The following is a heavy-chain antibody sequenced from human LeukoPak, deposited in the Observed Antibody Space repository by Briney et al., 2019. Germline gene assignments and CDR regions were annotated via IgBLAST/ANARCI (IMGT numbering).Heavy chain of an antibody. CDR2: ISSSSSYI. V-gene: IGHV3-21*01. CDR3: ARVEYTSSYYAMDV. J-gene: IGHJ6*02. CDR1: GFTFSSYS. D-gene: IGHD6-6*01. Sequence: GGSLRLSCAASGFTFSSYSMNGVRQAPGKGLEWVSSISSSSSYIYYADSVKGRFTISRDNAKNSLYLQMNSLRAEDTAVYYCARVEYTSSYYAMDVWGQGTSVTGSS.